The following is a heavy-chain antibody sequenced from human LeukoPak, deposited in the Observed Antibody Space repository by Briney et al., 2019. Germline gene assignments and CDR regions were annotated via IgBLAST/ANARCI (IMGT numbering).Heavy chain of an antibody. CDR1: RFTFDDYG. CDR3: ARHYDSSGNDAFDI. V-gene: IGHV3-20*04. D-gene: IGHD3-22*01. CDR2: INWNGGST. Sequence: PGGSLRLSCAASRFTFDDYGMSWVRQAPGKGLEWVSGINWNGGSTGYADSVKGRFTISRDNAKNSLYLQMNSLRAEDTALYYCARHYDSSGNDAFDIWGQGTMVTVSS. J-gene: IGHJ3*02.